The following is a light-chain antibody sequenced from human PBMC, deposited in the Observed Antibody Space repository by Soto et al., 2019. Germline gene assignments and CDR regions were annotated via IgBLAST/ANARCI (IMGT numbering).Light chain of an antibody. CDR2: EVN. V-gene: IGLV2-8*01. CDR3: SSYAGGTTHVV. J-gene: IGLJ2*01. CDR1: SSDVGGHNY. Sequence: QSVLTQPPSASGSPGQSVTISCTGTSSDVGGHNYVSWYQQHPGKAPKVMIYEVNKRPSGVPDRFSGSKSGNTASLTVSGLQTEDEADYYCSSYAGGTTHVVFGGGTKVTVL.